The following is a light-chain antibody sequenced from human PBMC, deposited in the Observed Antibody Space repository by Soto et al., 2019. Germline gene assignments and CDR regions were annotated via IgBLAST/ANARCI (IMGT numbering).Light chain of an antibody. CDR1: QSISTW. V-gene: IGKV1-5*03. J-gene: IGKJ1*01. CDR2: KAS. Sequence: DLQMTQSPSTLSASVGDRVTITCRASQSISTWLAWYQQIPGKAPKLLIYKASNLESGVPSRFSGSGSGTEFTLTISSLQPEDFAIYYCQQYNSYSWTFGQGTKVEIK. CDR3: QQYNSYSWT.